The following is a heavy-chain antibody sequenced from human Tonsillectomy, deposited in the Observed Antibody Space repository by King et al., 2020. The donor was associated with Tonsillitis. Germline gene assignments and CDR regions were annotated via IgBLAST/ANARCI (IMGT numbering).Heavy chain of an antibody. CDR2: ISGYNGNT. CDR1: GYNFISYG. CDR3: ARGRSGTRAAFDI. V-gene: IGHV1-18*01. J-gene: IGHJ3*02. Sequence: QLVQSGAEVEKPGASVKVSCKASGYNFISYGITWVRQAPGQGLEWMGWISGYNGNTNYAQKFQGRVTMTRDPSTSTVYMELRSLRSDDTAVYYCARGRSGTRAAFDIWGQGTMVTVSS. D-gene: IGHD1-1*01.